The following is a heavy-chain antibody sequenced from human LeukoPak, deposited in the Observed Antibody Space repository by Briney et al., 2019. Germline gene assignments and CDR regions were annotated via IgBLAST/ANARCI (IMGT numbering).Heavy chain of an antibody. D-gene: IGHD3-22*01. CDR1: GFTFSDYA. Sequence: GRSLRLSCAASGFTFSDYAMHWVRQAPGKGLEWVAVISYDGSSKYFADSAKGRFTISRDNSKNALYVQMNSLRADDTAVYYCAREPYYYDGSAYYSFDYWGQGTLVTVSS. V-gene: IGHV3-30*04. CDR2: ISYDGSSK. J-gene: IGHJ4*02. CDR3: AREPYYYDGSAYYSFDY.